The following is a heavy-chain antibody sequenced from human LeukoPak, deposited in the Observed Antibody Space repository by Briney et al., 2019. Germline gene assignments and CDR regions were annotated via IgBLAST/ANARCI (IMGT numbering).Heavy chain of an antibody. CDR3: ARLIVILPAATDAFDI. CDR2: ISYDSANK. J-gene: IGHJ3*02. D-gene: IGHD2-2*01. Sequence: GGSLRLSCVASGFGFTLSPYAMHWVRQAPGKGLEWMAMISYDSANKYFADSVKGRFAVSRDNAKNSLYLQMNSLRAEDTAVYYCARLIVILPAATDAFDIWGQGTMVTVSS. CDR1: GFGFTLSPYA. V-gene: IGHV3-30*09.